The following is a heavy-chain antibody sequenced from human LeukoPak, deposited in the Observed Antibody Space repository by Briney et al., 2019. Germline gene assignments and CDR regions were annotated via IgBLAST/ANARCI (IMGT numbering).Heavy chain of an antibody. Sequence: SGTLSLTRAVSGGSISNSYWWSWVRQPPGKGLEWIGEIYHSGSTNYNPALKSRVTISVDKSKNQFSLKMISVTAADTAVYYCARAVKTGTTGYGMDVWGQGTTVTVSS. D-gene: IGHD1-7*01. CDR1: GGSISNSYW. CDR3: ARAVKTGTTGYGMDV. J-gene: IGHJ6*02. V-gene: IGHV4-4*02. CDR2: IYHSGST.